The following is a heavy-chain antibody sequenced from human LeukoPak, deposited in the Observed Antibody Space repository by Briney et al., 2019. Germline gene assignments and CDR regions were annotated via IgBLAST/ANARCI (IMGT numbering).Heavy chain of an antibody. CDR1: GFTFGDYA. Sequence: GRSLRLSCTASGFTFGDYAMSWVRQAPGKGLEWVGFIRSKAYGGTTEYAASVKGRFTISRDDSKNTLYLQMNSLRAEDTAVYYCARVVQGIAVAQGAPVEHDAFDIWGQGTMVTVSS. J-gene: IGHJ3*02. V-gene: IGHV3-49*04. CDR2: IRSKAYGGTT. CDR3: ARVVQGIAVAQGAPVEHDAFDI. D-gene: IGHD6-19*01.